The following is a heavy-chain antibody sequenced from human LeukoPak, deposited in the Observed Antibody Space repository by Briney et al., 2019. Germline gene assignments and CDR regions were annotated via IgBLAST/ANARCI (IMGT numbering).Heavy chain of an antibody. CDR2: IYNSGST. CDR1: GFTFSSYW. D-gene: IGHD1-1*01. V-gene: IGHV4-39*01. CDR3: ARHYGN. J-gene: IGHJ4*02. Sequence: GSLRLSCAASGFTFSSYWMSWVRQPPGKGLEWIGSIYNSGSTYYNPSLKSRVTISVDTSKNQFSLKLSSVTAADTAVYYCARHYGNWGQGTLVTVSS.